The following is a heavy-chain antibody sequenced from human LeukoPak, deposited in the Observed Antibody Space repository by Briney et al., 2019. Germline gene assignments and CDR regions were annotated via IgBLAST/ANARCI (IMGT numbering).Heavy chain of an antibody. D-gene: IGHD2-2*01. V-gene: IGHV3-48*03. CDR1: GFTFGAYA. CDR2: ITSSGSTR. Sequence: GGSLRLSCTASGFTFGAYAMSWVRQAPGKGLEWVSYITSSGSTRYYGDSMKGRFTISRDNAKNSLYLQMNSLRAEDTAVYYCARDLDCSSISCYGLRGAFDIWGQGTMVTVSS. J-gene: IGHJ3*02. CDR3: ARDLDCSSISCYGLRGAFDI.